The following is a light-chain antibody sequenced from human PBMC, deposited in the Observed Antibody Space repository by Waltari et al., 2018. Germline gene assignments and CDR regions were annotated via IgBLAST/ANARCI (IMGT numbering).Light chain of an antibody. CDR1: QRVSGN. J-gene: IGKJ4*01. Sequence: EIVMTQTPATLSASHWERATLSCRASQRVSGNLAWYQQKPGQAPRLLIYDASTRDTGIPDRFSGSGSGTEFTLTISSLQSEDFAFYYCQQYNNWPPLTFGGGTKVEIK. CDR3: QQYNNWPPLT. V-gene: IGKV3-15*01. CDR2: DAS.